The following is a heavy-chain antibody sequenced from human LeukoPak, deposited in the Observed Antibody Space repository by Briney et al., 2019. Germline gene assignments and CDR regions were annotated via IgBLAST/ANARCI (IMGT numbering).Heavy chain of an antibody. D-gene: IGHD3-10*01. CDR3: ARDSVTMVRGVTDY. CDR2: ISYDGSNK. CDR1: GLTFSSYA. J-gene: IGHJ4*02. Sequence: GGSLRLSCAASGLTFSSYAMHWVRQAPGKGLEWVAVISYDGSNKYYADSVKGRFTISRDNSKNTLYLQMNSLRAEDTAVYYCARDSVTMVRGVTDYWGQGTLVTVSS. V-gene: IGHV3-30*04.